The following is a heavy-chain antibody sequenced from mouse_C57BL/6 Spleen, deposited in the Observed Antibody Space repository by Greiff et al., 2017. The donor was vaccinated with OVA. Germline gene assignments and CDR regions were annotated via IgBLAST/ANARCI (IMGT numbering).Heavy chain of an antibody. J-gene: IGHJ2*01. D-gene: IGHD1-1*01. V-gene: IGHV14-4*01. CDR1: GFNIKDDY. CDR2: IDPENGDT. Sequence: EVQLVESGAELVRPGASVKLSCTASGFNIKDDYMHWVKQRPEQGLEWIGWIDPENGDTEYASKFQGKATITADTSSNTAYLQLSSLTSEDTAVYYCTTWITTVVAVPDYWGQGTTLTVSS. CDR3: TTWITTVVAVPDY.